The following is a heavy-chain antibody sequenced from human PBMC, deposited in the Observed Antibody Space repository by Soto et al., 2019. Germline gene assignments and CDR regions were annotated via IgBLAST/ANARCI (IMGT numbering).Heavy chain of an antibody. CDR2: MSGSSSTT. CDR3: AKNQERELPRVIDF. D-gene: IGHD3-16*02. Sequence: EVRLLESGGGLVKPGGSLRLSCATSGLTFSNYAMSWVRQAPGGGLEWVSFMSGSSSTTYYADSVSGRFTISRDRSKNTMYQQMSGLRAEDKALYYCAKNQERELPRVIDFWGQGTLVTVSS. J-gene: IGHJ4*02. CDR1: GLTFSNYA. V-gene: IGHV3-23*01.